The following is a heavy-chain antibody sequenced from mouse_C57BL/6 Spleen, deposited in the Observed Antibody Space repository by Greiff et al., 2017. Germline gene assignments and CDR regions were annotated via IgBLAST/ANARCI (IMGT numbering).Heavy chain of an antibody. CDR2: IDPSDSYT. CDR3: AKTLYGSSSFAY. D-gene: IGHD1-1*01. CDR1: GYTFTSYW. V-gene: IGHV1-69*01. Sequence: QVQLQQSGAELVMPGASVKLSCKASGYTFTSYWMHWVKQRPGQGLEWIGEIDPSDSYTNYTQKFKGKSTLTVDKSSSTAYMQLSSLTSEDSAVYYCAKTLYGSSSFAYWGQGTLVTVSA. J-gene: IGHJ3*01.